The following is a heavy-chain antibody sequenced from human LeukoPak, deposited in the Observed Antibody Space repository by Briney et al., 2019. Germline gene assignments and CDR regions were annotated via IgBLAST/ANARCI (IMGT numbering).Heavy chain of an antibody. J-gene: IGHJ6*03. CDR1: GFTFSSYA. CDR2: ISGSGGST. D-gene: IGHD2-2*01. CDR3: AKGGNRVPAAIFYYYYYMDV. V-gene: IGHV3-23*01. Sequence: PGGSLRLSCAASGFTFSSYAMSWVRQAPGKGLEWVSAISGSGGSTYYADSVKGRFTISRDNSKNTLYLQMNSLRAEDTAVYYCAKGGNRVPAAIFYYYYYMDVWGKGATVTVSS.